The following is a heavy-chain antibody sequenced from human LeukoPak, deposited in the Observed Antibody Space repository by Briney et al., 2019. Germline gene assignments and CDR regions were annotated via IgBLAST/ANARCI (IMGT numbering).Heavy chain of an antibody. CDR2: ISRDGNIQ. Sequence: PGGSLRLSCSASEFTFNTYDMNWVRQTPGKGLEWLAVISRDGNIQYYLDSVKGRFTISRDNSRNTLYLQMNNLRVEDTAVYYCARDRVNRASCGSACYSAAFDYWGQGALVIVSS. V-gene: IGHV3-30-3*01. J-gene: IGHJ4*02. CDR1: EFTFNTYD. CDR3: ARDRVNRASCGSACYSAAFDY. D-gene: IGHD2-21*02.